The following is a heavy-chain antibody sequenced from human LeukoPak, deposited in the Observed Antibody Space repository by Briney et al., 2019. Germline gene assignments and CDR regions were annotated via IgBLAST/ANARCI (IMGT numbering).Heavy chain of an antibody. Sequence: SETLSLTCAVYGGSFSGYYWSWIRQPAGKGLEWIGRIYTSGSTNYNPSLKSRVTISVDTSKNQFSLKLSSVTAADTAVYYCARRSKRELPDYWGQGTLVTVSS. V-gene: IGHV4-59*10. CDR3: ARRSKRELPDY. CDR1: GGSFSGYY. CDR2: IYTSGST. J-gene: IGHJ4*02. D-gene: IGHD1-26*01.